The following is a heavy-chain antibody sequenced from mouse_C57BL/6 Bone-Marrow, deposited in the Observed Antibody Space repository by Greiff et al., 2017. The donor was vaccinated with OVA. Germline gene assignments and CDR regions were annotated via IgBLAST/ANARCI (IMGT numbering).Heavy chain of an antibody. V-gene: IGHV7-3*01. Sequence: EVQLVESGGGLVQPGGSLSLSCAASGFTFTDYYMSWVRQPPGKALEWLGFIRNKANGYTTEYSASVKGRFTISRDNSQSILYLQMNALRAEDSATYYCARYLIHPLCDYWGQGTTLTVSS. CDR1: GFTFTDYY. J-gene: IGHJ2*01. CDR3: ARYLIHPLCDY. D-gene: IGHD6-1*01. CDR2: IRNKANGYTT.